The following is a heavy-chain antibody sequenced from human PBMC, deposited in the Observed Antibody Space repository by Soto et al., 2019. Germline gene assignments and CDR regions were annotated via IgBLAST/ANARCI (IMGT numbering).Heavy chain of an antibody. D-gene: IGHD6-6*01. CDR3: AREAARPVYYYYMDV. CDR1: GGSIRRSDSC. J-gene: IGHJ6*03. CDR2: ITDSGRT. Sequence: SETLSLTCSVSGGSIRRSDSCWSWVRQFPGKGLEWIAYITDSGRTDYNQSLKSRATISIDTSKNQFFLKLSSVTAADTALYYCAREAARPVYYYYMDVWGKGTTVTAP. V-gene: IGHV4-31*03.